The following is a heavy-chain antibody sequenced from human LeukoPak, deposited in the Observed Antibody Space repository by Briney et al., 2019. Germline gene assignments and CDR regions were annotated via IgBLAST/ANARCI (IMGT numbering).Heavy chain of an antibody. Sequence: ASVKVSCKASGYTFTGYYIHWVRQAPGQGLEWMGWITPNTGGTNYVQKFQGRVTMTRDTSISTAYMELSRLRSDDTAVYYCARVLPIAVAGRPSFDYWGQGTLVTVSS. CDR3: ARVLPIAVAGRPSFDY. J-gene: IGHJ4*02. CDR1: GYTFTGYY. V-gene: IGHV1-2*02. CDR2: ITPNTGGT. D-gene: IGHD6-19*01.